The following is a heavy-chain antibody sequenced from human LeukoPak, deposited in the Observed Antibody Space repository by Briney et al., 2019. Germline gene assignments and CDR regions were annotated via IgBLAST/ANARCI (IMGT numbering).Heavy chain of an antibody. Sequence: GASVKVSCKASGGTFSSYAISWVRQAPGQGLEWMGGIIPIFGTANYAQKFQGRVTITTDESTSTAYMELSSLGSEDTAVYYCARGSGVAATHPRPFDYWGQGTLVTASS. V-gene: IGHV1-69*05. D-gene: IGHD2-15*01. CDR2: IIPIFGTA. J-gene: IGHJ4*02. CDR1: GGTFSSYA. CDR3: ARGSGVAATHPRPFDY.